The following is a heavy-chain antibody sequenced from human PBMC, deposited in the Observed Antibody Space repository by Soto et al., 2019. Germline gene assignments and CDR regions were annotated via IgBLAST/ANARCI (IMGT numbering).Heavy chain of an antibody. CDR2: VHPDSGGT. Sequence: ASVKVSCKTSGYIFTDHLIHWVRQSPGQGLQWVGWVHPDSGGTNVAQAFQDRVTMTADTSIATAYMDLARLRPDDTAIFYCARGAQGFFPVSGIYFYFDHWGQGTQVTVSS. CDR1: GYIFTDHL. V-gene: IGHV1-2*02. CDR3: ARGAQGFFPVSGIYFYFDH. D-gene: IGHD3-22*01. J-gene: IGHJ4*02.